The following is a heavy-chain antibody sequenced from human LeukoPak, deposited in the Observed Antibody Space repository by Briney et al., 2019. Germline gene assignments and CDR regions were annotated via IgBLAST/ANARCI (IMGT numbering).Heavy chain of an antibody. Sequence: GGSLRLSCAASGFTFSSYEMNWVRQAPGKGLEWVSYISSSGSTIYYAGSVKGRFTISRDDAKNSLYLQMNSLRAEDTAVYYCAREGIAVAVNFDYWGQGTLVTVSS. CDR2: ISSSGSTI. CDR3: AREGIAVAVNFDY. CDR1: GFTFSSYE. D-gene: IGHD6-19*01. V-gene: IGHV3-48*03. J-gene: IGHJ4*02.